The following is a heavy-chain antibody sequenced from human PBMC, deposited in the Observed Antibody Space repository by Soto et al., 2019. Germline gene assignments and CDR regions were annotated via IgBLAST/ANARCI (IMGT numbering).Heavy chain of an antibody. V-gene: IGHV1-69*02. CDR1: GGTFSSYT. D-gene: IGHD6-13*01. CDR2: IIPILGIA. J-gene: IGHJ6*02. Sequence: SVKVSCKASGGTFSSYTISWVRQAPGQGLEWMGRIIPILGIANYAQKFQGRVTITADKSTSTAYMELSSLRSEDTAVYYCATPFFHSSSWYYYYYGTDVWGQGTTVTVSS. CDR3: ATPFFHSSSWYYYYYGTDV.